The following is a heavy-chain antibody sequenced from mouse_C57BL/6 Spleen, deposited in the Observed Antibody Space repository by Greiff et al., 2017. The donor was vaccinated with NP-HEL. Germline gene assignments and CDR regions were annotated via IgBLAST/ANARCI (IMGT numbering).Heavy chain of an antibody. V-gene: IGHV1-50*01. Sequence: VQLQQSGAELVKPGASVKLSCKASGYTFTSYWMQWVKQRPGQGLEWIGEIDPSDSYTNYNQKFKGKATLTVDTSSSTAYMQLSSLTSEDSAVYYCARKATVVATNFDYWGQGTTLTVSS. CDR1: GYTFTSYW. J-gene: IGHJ2*01. D-gene: IGHD1-1*01. CDR3: ARKATVVATNFDY. CDR2: IDPSDSYT.